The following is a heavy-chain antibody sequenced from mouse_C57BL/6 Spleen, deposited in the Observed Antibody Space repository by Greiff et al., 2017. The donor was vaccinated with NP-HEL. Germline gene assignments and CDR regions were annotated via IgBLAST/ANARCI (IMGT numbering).Heavy chain of an antibody. V-gene: IGHV1-15*01. CDR2: IDPETGGT. Sequence: VQLQQSGAELVRPGASVTLSCKASGYTFTDYEMHWVKQTPVHGLEWIGAIDPETGGTAYNQKFKGKAILTADKSSSTAYMELRSLTSEDSAVYYCTRIAWFAYWGKGTLVTVSA. J-gene: IGHJ3*01. CDR1: GYTFTDYE. CDR3: TRIAWFAY.